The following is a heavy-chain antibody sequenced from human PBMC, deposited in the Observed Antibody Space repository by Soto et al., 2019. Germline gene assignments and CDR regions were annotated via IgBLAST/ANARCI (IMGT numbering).Heavy chain of an antibody. V-gene: IGHV1-18*01. D-gene: IGHD1-26*01. CDR2: ISTYSGNS. Sequence: GASVKVSCKTSGYTFTNYGIGWVRQAPGQGLEWMGWISTYSGNSNYAQKLQGRVTMTTDTSTSTAYMELRSLRSDDTAVYYCARAGSTPYYAMDVWGQGTTVTVSS. CDR1: GYTFTNYG. CDR3: ARAGSTPYYAMDV. J-gene: IGHJ6*02.